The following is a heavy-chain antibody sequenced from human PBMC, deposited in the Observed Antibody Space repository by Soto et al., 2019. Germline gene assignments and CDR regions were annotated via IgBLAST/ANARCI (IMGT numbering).Heavy chain of an antibody. V-gene: IGHV3-23*01. CDR2: ISGSGGST. CDR1: GFTFSSYA. Sequence: EVQLLESGGGLVQPGGSLRLSCAASGFTFSSYAMSWVRQAPGKGLEWVSAISGSGGSTYYADSVKGRFTISRDNSKNTLYLQRNSLRAEDTAVYYCAKDYVPAAITLFDYYMDVWGKGTTVTVSS. J-gene: IGHJ6*03. CDR3: AKDYVPAAITLFDYYMDV. D-gene: IGHD2-2*01.